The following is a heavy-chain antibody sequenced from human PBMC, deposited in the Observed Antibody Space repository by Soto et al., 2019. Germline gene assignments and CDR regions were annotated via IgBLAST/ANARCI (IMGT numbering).Heavy chain of an antibody. CDR3: VKDPTDYGDRIDY. Sequence: PGGSLRLSCSASGFTFSSYAMHWVRQAPGKGLEYVSAISSNGGSTYYADSVKGRFTISRDNSKNTLYLQMSSLRAEDTAVYYCVKDPTDYGDRIDYWGQGTLVTVSS. V-gene: IGHV3-64D*06. J-gene: IGHJ4*02. CDR1: GFTFSSYA. D-gene: IGHD4-17*01. CDR2: ISSNGGST.